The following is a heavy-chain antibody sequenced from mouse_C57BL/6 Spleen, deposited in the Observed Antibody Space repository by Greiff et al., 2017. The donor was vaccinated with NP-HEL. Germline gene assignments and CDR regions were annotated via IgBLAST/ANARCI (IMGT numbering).Heavy chain of an antibody. J-gene: IGHJ1*03. Sequence: EVQVVQSGPELVKPGASVKLSCKASGYSFTGYYMNWVKQSPEQSLEWIGEINPSTGGTTYNQKFKAKATLTVDKSSSTAYMQLKSLTSEDSAVYYCARGNWDWYFDVWGTGTTVTVSS. D-gene: IGHD4-1*01. CDR3: ARGNWDWYFDV. CDR2: INPSTGGT. V-gene: IGHV1-42*01. CDR1: GYSFTGYY.